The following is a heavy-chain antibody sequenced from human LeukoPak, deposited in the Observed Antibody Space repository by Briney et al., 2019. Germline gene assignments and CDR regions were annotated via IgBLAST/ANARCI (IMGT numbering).Heavy chain of an antibody. V-gene: IGHV3-23*01. Sequence: GGSLRLSCAASGFTFDDYDMSWVRQAPGKGLEWVSAISGSGGSTYYADSVKGRFTISRDNSKNTLYLQMNSLRAEDTAVYYCARMRSWANDAFDIWGQGTMVTVSS. CDR3: ARMRSWANDAFDI. CDR1: GFTFDDYD. CDR2: ISGSGGST. D-gene: IGHD3-16*01. J-gene: IGHJ3*02.